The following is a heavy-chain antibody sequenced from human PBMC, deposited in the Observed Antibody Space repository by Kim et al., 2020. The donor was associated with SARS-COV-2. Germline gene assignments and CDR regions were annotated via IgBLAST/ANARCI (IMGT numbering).Heavy chain of an antibody. V-gene: IGHV4-59*02. Sequence: SETLSLTCTVSGDSVATDFWTWVRQAPGKGLDWIGYVSYSGGTSYNPSLRGRLAISVDASRTHVSLKLNSVTSADTAVYYCTRAHQLAPRGYGMDVWGQGTSVLVSS. D-gene: IGHD1-1*01. J-gene: IGHJ6*02. CDR1: GDSVATDF. CDR2: VSYSGGT. CDR3: TRAHQLAPRGYGMDV.